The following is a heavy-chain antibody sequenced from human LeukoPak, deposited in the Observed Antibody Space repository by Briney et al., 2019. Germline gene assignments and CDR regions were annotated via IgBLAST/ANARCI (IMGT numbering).Heavy chain of an antibody. CDR2: IKQDGSEK. Sequence: PGGSLRLSCAASGFTFSSYWMSWVRQAPGKGLEWVANIKQDGSEKYYVDSVKGRFTISRDNAKNSLYLQMNSLRVEDTAVYYCARDGVAPGIYFDSWGQGTLVTVSS. V-gene: IGHV3-7*05. CDR1: GFTFSSYW. J-gene: IGHJ4*02. D-gene: IGHD2-2*01. CDR3: ARDGVAPGIYFDS.